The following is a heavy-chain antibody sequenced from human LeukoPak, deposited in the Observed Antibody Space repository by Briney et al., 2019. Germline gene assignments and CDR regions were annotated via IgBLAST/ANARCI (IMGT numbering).Heavy chain of an antibody. J-gene: IGHJ4*02. CDR3: ARDDTAAHY. V-gene: IGHV1-2*02. CDR1: GYTFTGYY. Sequence: ASVKVSCKASGYTFTGYYMHWVQQAPGQGLEWMGWINPNSGGTNYAQKFQGRVTITADESTSTAYMELNSLRSDDTAVYYCARDDTAAHYWGQGTLVTVSS. CDR2: INPNSGGT. D-gene: IGHD5-18*01.